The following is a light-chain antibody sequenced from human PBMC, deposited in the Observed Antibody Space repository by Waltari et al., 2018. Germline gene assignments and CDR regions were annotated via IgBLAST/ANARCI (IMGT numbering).Light chain of an antibody. CDR1: QSVSSS. V-gene: IGKV3-15*01. J-gene: IGKJ4*01. CDR2: GAS. Sequence: EIVMTQSPATLSVSPGERATLSCRASQSVSSSLAWYQQKPGQAPRLLVYGASTRATGIPARFSGSGSGTEFTLTISSLQSEDFAVYYCQHYDNLLLTFGGGTKVEIK. CDR3: QHYDNLLLT.